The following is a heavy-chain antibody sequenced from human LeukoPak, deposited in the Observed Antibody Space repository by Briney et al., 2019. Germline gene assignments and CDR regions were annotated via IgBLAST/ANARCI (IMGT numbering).Heavy chain of an antibody. J-gene: IGHJ6*02. Sequence: PGRSLRLSCAASGFTFDDYAMHWVRQAPGKGLGWVSGISWNSGSIGYADSVKGRFTISRDNAKNSLYLQMNNLRAEDTALYYCAKDLSYGSGEYYGMDVWGQGTTVTVSS. V-gene: IGHV3-9*01. D-gene: IGHD3-10*01. CDR2: ISWNSGSI. CDR3: AKDLSYGSGEYYGMDV. CDR1: GFTFDDYA.